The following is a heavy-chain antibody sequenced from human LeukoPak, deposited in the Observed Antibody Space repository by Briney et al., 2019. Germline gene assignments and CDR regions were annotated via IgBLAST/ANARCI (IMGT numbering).Heavy chain of an antibody. D-gene: IGHD3-16*01. CDR1: GYTFTSYD. CDR3: ARNFGDEY. Sequence: GASVKVSCKASGYTFTSYDIHWVRQAPGQGLEWVGWVNSNSRNTGYADKFQGRVTITRNTSISTAYMELRRLRSEDTAVYYCARNFGDEYWGQGTLVTVSS. CDR2: VNSNSRNT. J-gene: IGHJ4*02. V-gene: IGHV1-8*03.